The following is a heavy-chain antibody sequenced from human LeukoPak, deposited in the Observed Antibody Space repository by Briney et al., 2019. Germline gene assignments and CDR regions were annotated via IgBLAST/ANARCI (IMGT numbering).Heavy chain of an antibody. CDR1: GYTFTGYY. V-gene: IGHV1-2*06. CDR2: INPNRGGP. CDR3: ARLPVIAVAGTPEVAFGI. J-gene: IGHJ3*02. D-gene: IGHD6-19*01. Sequence: GASVKVSCKASGYTFTGYYMHWVRQAPGQGLEWMGRINPNRGGPNYAQKFLGRVTMTRDKSISTAYMELNRVRSDDTAVYYCARLPVIAVAGTPEVAFGIWGQGTMVTVSS.